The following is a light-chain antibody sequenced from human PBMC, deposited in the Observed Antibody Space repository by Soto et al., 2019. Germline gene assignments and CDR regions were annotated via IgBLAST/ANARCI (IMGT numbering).Light chain of an antibody. J-gene: IGKJ2*01. CDR2: AAS. V-gene: IGKV1-6*01. CDR3: LQDYDVPYT. Sequence: AIQMTQSPPSLSASVGDRVIITCRASQDIRVDVGWLQQRPGHAPNLLIYAASTLHTGVPSTFNGSGSGTDFTLTINDLQPEYVATDFCLQDYDVPYTFGQRTKLEI. CDR1: QDIRVD.